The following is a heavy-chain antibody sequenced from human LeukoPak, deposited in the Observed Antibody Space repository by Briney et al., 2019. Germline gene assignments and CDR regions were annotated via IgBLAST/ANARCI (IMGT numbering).Heavy chain of an antibody. D-gene: IGHD3-22*01. Sequence: SSETLSLTCTVSGGSISSSSYYWGWIRQPPGKGLEWIGSIYYSGSTYYNPSLKSRVTISVDTSKNQFSLKLSSVTAADTAVYYCASLIYDSSGYYYFVFDYWGQGTLVTVSS. V-gene: IGHV4-39*01. CDR1: GGSISSSSYY. J-gene: IGHJ4*02. CDR2: IYYSGST. CDR3: ASLIYDSSGYYYFVFDY.